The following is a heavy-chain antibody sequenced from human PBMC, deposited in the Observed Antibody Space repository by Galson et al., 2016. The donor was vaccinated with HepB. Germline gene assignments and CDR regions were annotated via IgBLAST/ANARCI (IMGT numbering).Heavy chain of an antibody. CDR3: ATDSSGWYRGAFDI. J-gene: IGHJ3*02. V-gene: IGHV4-34*01. D-gene: IGHD6-19*01. CDR2: INHDGST. Sequence: SETLSLTCAVYGGFFRGYYWSWIRQPPGKGLEWIGEINHDGSTNYNPSLESRVTISVDTSKKQFSLKLTSVTAADTAVYFCATDSSGWYRGAFDIWGQGTMVTVSS. CDR1: GGFFRGYY.